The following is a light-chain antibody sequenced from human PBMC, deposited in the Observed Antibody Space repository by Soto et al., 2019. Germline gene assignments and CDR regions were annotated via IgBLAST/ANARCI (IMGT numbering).Light chain of an antibody. Sequence: DIVMTQSPDSLAVSLGERATINCKSSQSVLYSSNNKNYLAWYQQKPGQPPKLLIYWASTRESGVPDRISGSGSGTDFTLTISSLQAEDVAVYYCHQYYSTIFTFGPGTKVDIK. J-gene: IGKJ3*01. CDR1: QSVLYSSNNKNY. CDR3: HQYYSTIFT. V-gene: IGKV4-1*01. CDR2: WAS.